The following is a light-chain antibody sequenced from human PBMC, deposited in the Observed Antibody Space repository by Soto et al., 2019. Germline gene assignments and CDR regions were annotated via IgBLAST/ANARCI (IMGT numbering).Light chain of an antibody. Sequence: QSALTQPASVSGSLGQSITISCTGTSSDVGGYNYVSWYQQHPGKAPKLMIYDVSNRPSGVSDRFSGSKSGNTASLTISGLQAEDEADYSCSSYTSSSTHVVFGGGTKLTVL. J-gene: IGLJ2*01. CDR2: DVS. V-gene: IGLV2-14*01. CDR3: SSYTSSSTHVV. CDR1: SSDVGGYNY.